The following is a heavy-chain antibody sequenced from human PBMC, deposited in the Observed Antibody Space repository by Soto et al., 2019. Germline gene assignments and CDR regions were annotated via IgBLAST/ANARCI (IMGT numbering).Heavy chain of an antibody. D-gene: IGHD3-16*01. Sequence: EVQLVESGGGLVEPGGSLRLSCAASGFTFNGAWMNWVRQAPGKGLEWVGRVKSKVDGGSIDYAAPVRGRFTISRDDSRNTVDLQMNSLSTEDSAIYYFSADLPDWGAYAFDYWGPGILVTDSS. J-gene: IGHJ4*02. CDR1: GFTFNGAW. CDR3: SADLPDWGAYAFDY. CDR2: VKSKVDGGSI. V-gene: IGHV3-15*07.